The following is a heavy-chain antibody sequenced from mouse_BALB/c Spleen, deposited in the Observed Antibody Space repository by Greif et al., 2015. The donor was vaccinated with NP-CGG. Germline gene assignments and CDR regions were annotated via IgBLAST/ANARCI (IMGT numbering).Heavy chain of an antibody. V-gene: IGHV5-17*02. D-gene: IGHD4-1*01. Sequence: EVMLVESGGGLVQPGGSRKLSCAASGFTFSSFGMHWVRQAPEKGLEWVAYISSGSSTIYYADTVKARFTISRDNPKNTLFLQMTSLRSEDTAMYYCAREGNWDFDYWGQGTTLTVSS. CDR2: ISSGSSTI. CDR3: AREGNWDFDY. CDR1: GFTFSSFG. J-gene: IGHJ2*01.